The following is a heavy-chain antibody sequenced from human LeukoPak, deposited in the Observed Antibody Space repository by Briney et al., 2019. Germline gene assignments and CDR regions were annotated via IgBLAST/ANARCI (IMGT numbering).Heavy chain of an antibody. Sequence: SETLSLTCTVSGGSISSDGDYWSWIRQHPGKGPEWIGYISYSGTTYYNPSLKSRITISLDTSKNQFSLELSSVTAADTAVYYCARAAWRGTNSRDAFDIWGLGTVVTVSS. CDR2: ISYSGTT. J-gene: IGHJ3*02. V-gene: IGHV4-31*03. CDR1: GGSISSDGDY. D-gene: IGHD4/OR15-4a*01. CDR3: ARAAWRGTNSRDAFDI.